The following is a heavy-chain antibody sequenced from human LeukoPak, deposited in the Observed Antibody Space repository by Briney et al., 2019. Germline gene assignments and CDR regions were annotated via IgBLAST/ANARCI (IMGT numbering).Heavy chain of an antibody. V-gene: IGHV3-30-3*01. CDR3: ARDTDGGGYNWGVVDY. J-gene: IGHJ4*02. Sequence: GGSLRLSCAASGFTFSSYAIHWVRQAPGKGLEWVAFISYDGSNKYYADSVKGRFTISRDNSQNTLYLQMNSLRAEDTAVYYCARDTDGGGYNWGVVDYGGQGTLVTVS. D-gene: IGHD5-24*01. CDR2: ISYDGSNK. CDR1: GFTFSSYA.